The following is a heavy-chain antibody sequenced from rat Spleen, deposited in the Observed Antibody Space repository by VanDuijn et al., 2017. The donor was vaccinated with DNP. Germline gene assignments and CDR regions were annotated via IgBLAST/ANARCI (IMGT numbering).Heavy chain of an antibody. D-gene: IGHD1-4*01. CDR2: IWSNGGT. J-gene: IGHJ3*01. CDR1: GFSLTRYH. V-gene: IGHV2-47*01. CDR3: ASNYPGANWFVY. Sequence: QVQLKESGPGLVQPSQTLSLTCTVSGFSLTRYHVHWIRQPPGKGLEWMGVIWSNGGTEYNSSIKFRLSISRDTSKSQVFLKMNSLQTEDTAVYFFASNYPGANWFVYWGQGTLVTVSS.